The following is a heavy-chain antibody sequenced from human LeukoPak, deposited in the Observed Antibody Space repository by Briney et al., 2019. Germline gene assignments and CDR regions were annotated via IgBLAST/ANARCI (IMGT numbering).Heavy chain of an antibody. J-gene: IGHJ6*02. D-gene: IGHD1-14*01. CDR2: INHNGNVN. CDR1: GFTFSSYW. V-gene: IGHV3-7*03. Sequence: GGSLRLSCAASGFTFSSYWMNWARQAPGKGLEWVASINHNGNVNYYVDSVKGRFTISRDSSKNTLYLQMNSLRAEDTAVYYCAKVSGGGLYYDGMDVWGQGTTVTVSS. CDR3: AKVSGGGLYYDGMDV.